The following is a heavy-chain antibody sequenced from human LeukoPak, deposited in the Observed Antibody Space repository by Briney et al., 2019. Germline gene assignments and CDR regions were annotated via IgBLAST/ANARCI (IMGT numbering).Heavy chain of an antibody. CDR1: GYTFTGYY. D-gene: IGHD1/OR15-1a*01. CDR3: ARVMNREGTNY. J-gene: IGHJ4*02. Sequence: ASVKVSCKAFGYTFTGYYMHWVRQVPGQGLEWMGWINPNSGGTKYAQKFQGRVTMTRDTSISTAYMELNRLRSDDTAVYYCARVMNREGTNYWGQGTLVTVSS. V-gene: IGHV1-2*02. CDR2: INPNSGGT.